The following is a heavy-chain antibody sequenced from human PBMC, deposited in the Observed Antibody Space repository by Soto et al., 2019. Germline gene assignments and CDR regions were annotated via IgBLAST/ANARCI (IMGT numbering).Heavy chain of an antibody. CDR3: ARDPAYSSSWSDYYYYGMDV. Sequence: PGGSLRLSCAASGFTFSSYSMNWVRQAPGKGLEWVSSISSSSSYIYYADSVEGRFTISRDNAKNSLYLQMNSLRAEDTAVYYCARDPAYSSSWSDYYYYGMDVWGQGTTVTVSS. J-gene: IGHJ6*02. D-gene: IGHD6-13*01. CDR1: GFTFSSYS. CDR2: ISSSSSYI. V-gene: IGHV3-21*01.